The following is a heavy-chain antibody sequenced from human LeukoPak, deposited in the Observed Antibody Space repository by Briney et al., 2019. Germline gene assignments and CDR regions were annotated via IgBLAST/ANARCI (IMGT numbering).Heavy chain of an antibody. Sequence: PGRSLRLSCAASGFTFDDYAMHWVRQAPGKGLEWVSGISWNSGSIGYADSVKGRFTISRDNAKNSLYLQMNSLRAEDTALYYCAKDGDGYTLYYFDYWGQGTLVTVSS. D-gene: IGHD5-24*01. CDR2: ISWNSGSI. J-gene: IGHJ4*02. V-gene: IGHV3-9*01. CDR1: GFTFDDYA. CDR3: AKDGDGYTLYYFDY.